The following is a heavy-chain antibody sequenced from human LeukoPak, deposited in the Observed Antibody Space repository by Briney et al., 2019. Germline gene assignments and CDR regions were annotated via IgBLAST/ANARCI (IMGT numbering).Heavy chain of an antibody. Sequence: SETLSLTCTVSGGSISSYYWSWIRQPPGKGLEWIGYIYYSGSTNYNPSLKSRVTISVDTSKNQFSLKLSSVTAADTAVYYCARGWAQYPLRFLEWLTFDYWGRGTLVSVSS. J-gene: IGHJ4*02. D-gene: IGHD3-3*01. CDR1: GGSISSYY. CDR2: IYYSGST. V-gene: IGHV4-59*01. CDR3: ARGWAQYPLRFLEWLTFDY.